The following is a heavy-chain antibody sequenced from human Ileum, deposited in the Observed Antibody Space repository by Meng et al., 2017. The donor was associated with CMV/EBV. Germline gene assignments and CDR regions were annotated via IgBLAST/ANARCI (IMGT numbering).Heavy chain of an antibody. CDR1: GGSISSYY. CDR2: IYYSGST. V-gene: IGHV4-59*01. D-gene: IGHD5-18*01. CDR3: ARVNLWLRRYYYYGMDV. Sequence: GSLRLSCTVSGGSISSYYWSWIRQPPGKGLEWIGYIYYSGSTNYNPSLKSRVTISVDTSKNQFSLKLSPVTAADTAVYYCARVNLWLRRYYYYGMDVWGQGTTVTVSS. J-gene: IGHJ6*02.